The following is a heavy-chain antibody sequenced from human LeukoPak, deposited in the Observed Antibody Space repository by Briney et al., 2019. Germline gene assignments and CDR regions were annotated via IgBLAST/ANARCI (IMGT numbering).Heavy chain of an antibody. CDR3: ARATYYDFWSGYFQAYYYYYMDV. Sequence: EASVTVSFTASGYTFTSYDINWVRQATGQGLEWMGWMNPNSGNTGYAQKFQGRVTITRSTPISTAYMELSSLRSEDTAVYYCARATYYDFWSGYFQAYYYYYMDVWGKGTTVTVSS. D-gene: IGHD3-3*01. CDR2: MNPNSGNT. CDR1: GYTFTSYD. J-gene: IGHJ6*03. V-gene: IGHV1-8*03.